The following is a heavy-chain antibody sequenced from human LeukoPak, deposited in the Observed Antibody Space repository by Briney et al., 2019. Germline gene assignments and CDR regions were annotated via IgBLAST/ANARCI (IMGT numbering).Heavy chain of an antibody. V-gene: IGHV4-59*01. Sequence: SETLSLTCTVSGGSISSYYWSWIRQPPGKGLEWIGYIYYSGSTNYNPSLNSRVTISVDTSKNQFSLKLSSVTAADTAVYYCAREFDSSGLDYWGQGTLVTVSS. CDR3: AREFDSSGLDY. J-gene: IGHJ4*02. D-gene: IGHD3-22*01. CDR2: IYYSGST. CDR1: GGSISSYY.